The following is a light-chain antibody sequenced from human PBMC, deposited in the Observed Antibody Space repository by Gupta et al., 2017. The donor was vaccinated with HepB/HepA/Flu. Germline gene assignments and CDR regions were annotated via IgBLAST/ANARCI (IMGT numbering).Light chain of an antibody. J-gene: IGKJ1*01. CDR1: QNLLYSSNNKNY. CDR3: QQEDSSLWT. CDR2: WAS. V-gene: IGKV4-1*01. Sequence: DIVMTQSPDSLAASLGERATIDCKSSQNLLYSSNNKNYLAWYQQKPGQPPRLLIYWASTRESGVPDRYRGRGSGADFTLTISSQQAEDVAVYYCQQEDSSLWTFGRGTKVEIK.